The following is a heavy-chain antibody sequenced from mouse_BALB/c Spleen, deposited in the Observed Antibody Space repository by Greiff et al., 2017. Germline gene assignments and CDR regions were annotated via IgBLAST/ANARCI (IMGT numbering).Heavy chain of an antibody. CDR2: INPSNGRT. J-gene: IGHJ3*01. V-gene: IGHV1S81*02. CDR3: ARGDYYGSSFAY. CDR1: GYTFTSYW. D-gene: IGHD1-1*01. Sequence: VQLQQPGAELVKPGASVKLSCKASGYTFTSYWMHWVKQRPGQGLEWIGEINPSNGRTNYNEKFKSKATLTVDKSSSTAYIQLSSLTSEDSAVYYCARGDYYGSSFAYWGQGTLVTVSA.